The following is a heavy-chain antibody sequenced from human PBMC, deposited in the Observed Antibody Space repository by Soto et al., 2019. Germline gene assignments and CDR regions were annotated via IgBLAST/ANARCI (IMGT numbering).Heavy chain of an antibody. CDR2: IIPIFGTA. Sequence: QVQLVQSGAEVKKPGSSVKVSCKASGGTFSSYAISWVRQAPGQGLEWMGGIIPIFGTANYAQKFQGRVTITADESTSTAYMELSSLRSEDTAVYYCARDGYCSGGSCYPRPPYYYYYGMDVWGQGTTVTVSS. J-gene: IGHJ6*02. D-gene: IGHD2-15*01. CDR3: ARDGYCSGGSCYPRPPYYYYYGMDV. CDR1: GGTFSSYA. V-gene: IGHV1-69*01.